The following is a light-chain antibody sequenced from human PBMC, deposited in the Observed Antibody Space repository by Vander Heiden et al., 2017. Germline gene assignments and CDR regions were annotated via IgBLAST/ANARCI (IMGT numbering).Light chain of an antibody. V-gene: IGKV3-20*01. J-gene: IGKJ2*01. CDR2: DAS. CDR3: QQYAGSPYT. CDR1: QSVHSNY. Sequence: EIVLTQSPGTLSLSPGERATLSCRASQSVHSNYLAWYQQKPGQAPRLLIYDASSRATGIPDRFSGGGSGTDFTLTISRLEPEDFAVFYCQQYAGSPYTFGQGTKLEIK.